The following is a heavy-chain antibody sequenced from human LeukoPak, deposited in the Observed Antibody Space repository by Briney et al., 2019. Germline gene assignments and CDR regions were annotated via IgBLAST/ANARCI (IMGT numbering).Heavy chain of an antibody. J-gene: IGHJ3*02. CDR3: ARDSGIIAFDI. Sequence: PGGPLRLSCAALGFTFSTNWMSWGRQAPGKGLEWGATIKLDGRVTYYMGSVKGRFTISRDNAKSSLYLQMNSLRAEDTAVYYCARDSGIIAFDIWGQGTMVTVSS. CDR1: GFTFSTNW. CDR2: IKLDGRVT. D-gene: IGHD3-10*01. V-gene: IGHV3-7*01.